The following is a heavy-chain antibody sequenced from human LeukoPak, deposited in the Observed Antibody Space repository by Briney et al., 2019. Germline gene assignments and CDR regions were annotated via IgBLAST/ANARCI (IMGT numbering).Heavy chain of an antibody. Sequence: SVKVSCKASGGTFSSYAISWARQAPGQGLEWMGRIIPIFGTANYAQKFQGRVTITTDESTSTAYMELGSLRSEDTAVYYCAGGGEAYYYYMDVWGKGTTVTVSS. V-gene: IGHV1-69*05. CDR2: IIPIFGTA. CDR1: GGTFSSYA. J-gene: IGHJ6*03. CDR3: AGGGEAYYYYMDV. D-gene: IGHD2-21*01.